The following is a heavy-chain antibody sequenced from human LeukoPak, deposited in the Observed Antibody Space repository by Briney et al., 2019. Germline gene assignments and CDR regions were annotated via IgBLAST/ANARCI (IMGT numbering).Heavy chain of an antibody. CDR1: GVSISSSSYC. V-gene: IGHV4-39*01. J-gene: IGHJ5*02. CDR2: IYYSGST. Sequence: PSETLSLTCTVSGVSISSSSYCWGWIRQPPGKGLEGIGSIYYSGSTCYNPSLKSRVTISVDTSKNQFSLKLSSVTAADTAVYYCARHPHIVVVPAAIGRDNWFDPWGQGTLVAVSS. CDR3: ARHPHIVVVPAAIGRDNWFDP. D-gene: IGHD2-2*01.